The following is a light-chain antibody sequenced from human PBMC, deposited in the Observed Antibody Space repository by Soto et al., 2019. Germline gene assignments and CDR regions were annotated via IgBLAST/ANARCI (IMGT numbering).Light chain of an antibody. V-gene: IGKV3-11*01. Sequence: EIVFTRSPATLSLSPGESSTLSCRASQSVSSYLAWYQQKPGQAPRLLIYDASNRATGIPARFSGSGSGTDFTLTISSLETEDFAVYYCQQRSNWAKITFGPGTRREIK. CDR1: QSVSSY. CDR2: DAS. CDR3: QQRSNWAKIT. J-gene: IGKJ5*01.